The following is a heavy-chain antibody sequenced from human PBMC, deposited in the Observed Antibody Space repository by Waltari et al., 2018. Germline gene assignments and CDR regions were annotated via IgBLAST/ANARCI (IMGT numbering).Heavy chain of an antibody. V-gene: IGHV4-34*01. CDR2: INQGGST. CDR1: GGSFSGYY. Sequence: QVLLQPGGARLLKPSETLSLTCGVSGGSFSGYYWSWLRQPPGKGLQWIGEINQGGSTKYNPSLTSRGTISVDTSNNRFSLKLTSVTAADTAVYYCVRHVGGARGIDYWGQGTLITVSS. J-gene: IGHJ4*02. D-gene: IGHD3-16*01. CDR3: VRHVGGARGIDY.